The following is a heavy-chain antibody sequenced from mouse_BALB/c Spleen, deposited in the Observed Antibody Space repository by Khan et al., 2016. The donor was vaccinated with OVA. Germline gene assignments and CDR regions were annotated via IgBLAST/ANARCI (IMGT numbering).Heavy chain of an antibody. V-gene: IGHV5-9*02. CDR1: GFAFISYD. J-gene: IGHJ3*01. CDR2: ISSGGSYS. Sequence: EVELVESGGGLVKLGGSLKLSCAASGFAFISYDMSWVRQTPEKRLEWVATISSGGSYSYYPDSVEGRFTISRDIDRKTLYLQMSSLRSEDTAFYYCARPSYYGNPWFTYWGQGTLVTVSA. CDR3: ARPSYYGNPWFTY. D-gene: IGHD2-10*01.